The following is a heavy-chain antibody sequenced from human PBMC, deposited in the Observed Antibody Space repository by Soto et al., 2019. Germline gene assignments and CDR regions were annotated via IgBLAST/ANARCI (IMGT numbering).Heavy chain of an antibody. V-gene: IGHV3-48*03. CDR3: ARETVHCGGDCYDY. J-gene: IGHJ4*02. CDR1: GFTFSSCE. CDR2: ISSDGSSV. Sequence: PGCSLRIACEVVGFTFSSCEMKWVRRAPGKGLEWVSYISSDGSSVYYADSVKGRFTISRDNAKNSLFLQMSSLGAEDTAVYYCARETVHCGGDCYDYWGQGTLVTVSS. D-gene: IGHD2-21*01.